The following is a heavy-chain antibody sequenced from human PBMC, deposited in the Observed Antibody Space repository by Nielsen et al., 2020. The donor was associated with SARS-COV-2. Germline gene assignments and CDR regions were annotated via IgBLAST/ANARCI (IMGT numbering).Heavy chain of an antibody. Sequence: ASVKVSCKASGYTFTSYAMHWVRQAPGQRLEWMGWINAYNGNTNFAQKLQGRVTMTTDTSTSTAYMELRSLRSDDTAVYYCARDQGELSFDYWGQGTLVTVSS. CDR2: INAYNGNT. J-gene: IGHJ4*02. V-gene: IGHV1-18*01. D-gene: IGHD1-26*01. CDR1: GYTFTSYA. CDR3: ARDQGELSFDY.